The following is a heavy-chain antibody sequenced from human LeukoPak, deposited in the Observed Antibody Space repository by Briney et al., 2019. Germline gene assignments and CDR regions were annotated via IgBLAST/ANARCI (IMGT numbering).Heavy chain of an antibody. CDR3: ARGGSGWDYYFDY. D-gene: IGHD6-19*01. CDR1: GFTFSSYW. J-gene: IGHJ4*02. Sequence: GGSLRLSCAASGFTFSSYWMSWVRQAPGKGLEWVANIKQDGSEKYYVDSVKGRFTISRDNAKNSLYLQMNSLRDEDTAVYYCARGGSGWDYYFDYWGQGTLVTVSS. CDR2: IKQDGSEK. V-gene: IGHV3-7*01.